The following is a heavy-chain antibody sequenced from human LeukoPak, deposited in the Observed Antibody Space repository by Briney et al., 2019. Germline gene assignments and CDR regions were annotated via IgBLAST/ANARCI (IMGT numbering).Heavy chain of an antibody. CDR3: ARLRERDGYKSAFDI. V-gene: IGHV1-69*05. CDR1: GGTFSSYA. D-gene: IGHD5-24*01. J-gene: IGHJ3*02. Sequence: VASVKVSCKASGGTFSSYAISWVRQAPGQGLEWMGRIIATFGTTNYAQKFQGRVTITTDESTSTAYMELSSLRSEDTAVYYCARLRERDGYKSAFDIWGQGTMVTVSS. CDR2: IIATFGTT.